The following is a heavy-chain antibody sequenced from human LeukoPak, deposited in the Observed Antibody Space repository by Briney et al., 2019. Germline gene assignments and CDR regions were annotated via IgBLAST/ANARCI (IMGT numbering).Heavy chain of an antibody. CDR1: GFTFSRYW. V-gene: IGHV3-7*04. J-gene: IGHJ4*02. CDR3: ATGWSHHDY. D-gene: IGHD3-3*01. CDR2: IKQDGSEK. Sequence: GGSLRLSCAVSGFTFSRYWMSWVRQAPGKGLEWVANIKQDGSEKYSVDSVRGRFTISRDNTKNSLFLEINSLRAEDTAVYYCATGWSHHDYWGQGTLVTVSS.